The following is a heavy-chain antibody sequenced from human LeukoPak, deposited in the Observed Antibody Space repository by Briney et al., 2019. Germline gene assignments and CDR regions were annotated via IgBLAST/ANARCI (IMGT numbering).Heavy chain of an antibody. CDR2: INSDGSSI. Sequence: VQPGGSLRLSCAASGFTFSSYWMHWVRQAPGKGLVWFSRINSDGSSISDADSVKGRFTISKDNAKNTLYLQMNSLRAEDTAVYYCARVRGHDDYYVDYWGQGTLVTVSS. CDR3: ARVRGHDDYYVDY. J-gene: IGHJ4*02. V-gene: IGHV3-74*01. CDR1: GFTFSSYW. D-gene: IGHD3-10*01.